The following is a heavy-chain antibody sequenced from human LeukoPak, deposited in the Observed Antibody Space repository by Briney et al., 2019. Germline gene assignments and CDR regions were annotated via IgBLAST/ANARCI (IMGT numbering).Heavy chain of an antibody. CDR1: IYVFSSYY. D-gene: IGHD6-6*01. CDR2: INPSVGRT. Sequence: ASVKVSCEASIYVFSSYYFHWVRQAPGQGLEWIAMINPSVGRTHYAQNFQGRVTMTRDMSTSTVYMELSSLRSEDTAVYYCARDYSSSSFRYYMDAWGKGTTVTVSS. J-gene: IGHJ6*03. V-gene: IGHV1-46*01. CDR3: ARDYSSSSFRYYMDA.